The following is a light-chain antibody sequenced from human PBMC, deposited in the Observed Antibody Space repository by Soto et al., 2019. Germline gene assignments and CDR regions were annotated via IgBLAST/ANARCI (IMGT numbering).Light chain of an antibody. CDR2: GNT. CDR3: QSYDSSLSYGV. Sequence: QSVLTQPPSVSGAPGQRVTISCTGSSSNIGAGYDVHWYQQLPGTAPKLLVSGNTNRPSGVPDRFSGSKSDTSASLAITGLQAEDEADYYCQSYDSSLSYGVFGGGTKLTVL. CDR1: SSNIGAGYD. V-gene: IGLV1-40*01. J-gene: IGLJ3*02.